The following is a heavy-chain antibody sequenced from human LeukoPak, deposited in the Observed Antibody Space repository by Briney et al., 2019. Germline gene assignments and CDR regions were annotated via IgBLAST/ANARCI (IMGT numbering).Heavy chain of an antibody. J-gene: IGHJ4*02. D-gene: IGHD2-21*02. CDR1: GFTFSSYW. V-gene: IGHV3-7*01. Sequence: PGGSLRLSCAASGFTFSSYWMSWVRQAPGKGLEWVANIKQDGSEKYYVDSAKGRFTISRDNAKNSLYLQMNSLRAEDTAVYYCARGGQGVVTAVDYWGQGTLVTVSS. CDR2: IKQDGSEK. CDR3: ARGGQGVVTAVDY.